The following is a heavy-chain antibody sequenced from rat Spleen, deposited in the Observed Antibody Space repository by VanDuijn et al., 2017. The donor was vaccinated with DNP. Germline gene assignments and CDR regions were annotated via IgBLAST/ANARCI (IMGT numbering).Heavy chain of an antibody. J-gene: IGHJ4*01. CDR3: ARQALRVPYAMDA. CDR1: GFTFSNYG. CDR2: ISSSSSYI. V-gene: IGHV5-34*01. Sequence: EVQLVESGGGLVQPGRSLKLSCLASGFTFSNYGMNWIRQAPGKGLEWVASISSSSSYIYYADTVKGRFTISRENAKNTLYLQMTSLRSEDTALYYCARQALRVPYAMDAWGQGTSVTVSS. D-gene: IGHD1-11*01.